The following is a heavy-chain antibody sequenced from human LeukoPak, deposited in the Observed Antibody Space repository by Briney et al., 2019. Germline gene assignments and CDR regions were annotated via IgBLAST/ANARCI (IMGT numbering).Heavy chain of an antibody. Sequence: GRSLRLSCAASGFTFSRYGMHWVRQAPGKGLEWVAVILFDGSNKYYADSVKGRFTISRDNSKNTLYLQMNSLRAEDTAVYYXAXXGXXXXYLDYXXXGXLVTVSX. CDR2: ILFDGSNK. J-gene: IGHJ4*02. CDR1: GFTFSRYG. V-gene: IGHV3-33*06. CDR3: AXXGXXXXYLDY.